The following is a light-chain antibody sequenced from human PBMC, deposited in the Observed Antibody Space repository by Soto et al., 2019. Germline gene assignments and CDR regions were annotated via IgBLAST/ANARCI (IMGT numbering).Light chain of an antibody. CDR3: SSYTSTNNVI. CDR1: SSDVGGYNY. J-gene: IGLJ2*01. CDR2: EVS. V-gene: IGLV2-14*01. Sequence: QSALTQPASVSGSPGQSITISCTGTSSDVGGYNYVSWYQQHPGKAPKLMIYEVSNRPSGVSNRFSGSKSGNTASLTISGRQAEDEADYYCSSYTSTNNVIFGGGTKLTVL.